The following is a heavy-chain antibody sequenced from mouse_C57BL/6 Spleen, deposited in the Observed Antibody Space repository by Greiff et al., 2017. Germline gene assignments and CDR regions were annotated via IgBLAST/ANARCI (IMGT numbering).Heavy chain of an antibody. V-gene: IGHV1-54*01. Sequence: QVQLQQSGAELVRPGTSVKVSCKASGYAFTNYLLEWVKQRPGQGLEWIGVINPGSGGTNYNEKFKGKATLTADKSSSTAYMQLSSLTSEDSAVXFCARRYYGSDYWGQGTTLTVSS. J-gene: IGHJ2*01. CDR3: ARRYYGSDY. CDR1: GYAFTNYL. CDR2: INPGSGGT. D-gene: IGHD1-1*01.